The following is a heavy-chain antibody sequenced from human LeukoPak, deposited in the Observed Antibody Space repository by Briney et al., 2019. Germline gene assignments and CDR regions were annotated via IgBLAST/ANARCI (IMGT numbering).Heavy chain of an antibody. Sequence: SVKVSCKASGGTFSSYAISWVRQAPGQGLEWMGRIIPIFGTANYAQKFQGRVTITTDESTRTVYLELTSLTSDDTAVYYCARDWRAARFDPWGQGTLVTVSS. J-gene: IGHJ5*02. CDR1: GGTFSSYA. V-gene: IGHV1-69*05. CDR2: IIPIFGTA. CDR3: ARDWRAARFDP. D-gene: IGHD6-6*01.